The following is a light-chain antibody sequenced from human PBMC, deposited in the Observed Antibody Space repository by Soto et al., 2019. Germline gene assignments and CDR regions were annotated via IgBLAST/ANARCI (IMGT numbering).Light chain of an antibody. CDR3: QRYNNWSWT. CDR2: GAS. J-gene: IGKJ1*01. V-gene: IGKV3-15*01. Sequence: EIVMTQSPATLSVSPGERATLSCRASQSVSSNLAWYQQKPGQAPRLLIYGASTRDTGIPARFSGSGSGTECTLTVSSLQCDEFAVYYCQRYNNWSWTFGQGTKGEIK. CDR1: QSVSSN.